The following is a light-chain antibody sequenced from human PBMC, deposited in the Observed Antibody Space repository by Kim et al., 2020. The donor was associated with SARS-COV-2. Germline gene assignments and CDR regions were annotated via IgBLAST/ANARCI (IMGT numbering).Light chain of an antibody. CDR3: QVWDSSTL. CDR2: SDS. CDR1: NLGSKD. J-gene: IGLJ2*01. V-gene: IGLV3-9*01. Sequence: VSVALGQTPRISCGGNNLGSKDVHWYQQKPGPAPVLVIYSDSNRPSGIPERFSGSNSGNTATLTISRAQAGDEADYYCQVWDSSTLFGGGTQLTVL.